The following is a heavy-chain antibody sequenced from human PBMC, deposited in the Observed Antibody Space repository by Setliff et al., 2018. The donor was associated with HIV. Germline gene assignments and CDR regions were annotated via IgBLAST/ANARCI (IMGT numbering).Heavy chain of an antibody. J-gene: IGHJ4*02. CDR3: ARGGSSNWYEGYFDY. D-gene: IGHD2-2*01. Sequence: WGALSWYYWTWIRQPPGKGLECIGEINHSGSPTYDPSLKGRVTILVDTSKNQFSLKLSSVTAADTAVYYCARGGSSNWYEGYFDYWGQGTLVTVSS. CDR2: INHSGSP. CDR1: WGALSWYY. V-gene: IGHV4-34*01.